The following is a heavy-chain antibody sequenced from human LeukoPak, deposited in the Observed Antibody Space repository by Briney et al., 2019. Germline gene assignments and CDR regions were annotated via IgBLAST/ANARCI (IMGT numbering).Heavy chain of an antibody. J-gene: IGHJ4*02. V-gene: IGHV3-48*02. CDR2: ISSSSSTI. CDR1: GFTFSSYS. D-gene: IGHD3-22*01. Sequence: GGSLRLSRAASGFTFSSYSMNWVRQAPGKGLEWVSYISSSSSTIYYADSVKGRFTISRDNAKNSLYLQMNSLRDEDTAVYYCARVQYYYDSSGPPDYWGQGTLVTVSS. CDR3: ARVQYYYDSSGPPDY.